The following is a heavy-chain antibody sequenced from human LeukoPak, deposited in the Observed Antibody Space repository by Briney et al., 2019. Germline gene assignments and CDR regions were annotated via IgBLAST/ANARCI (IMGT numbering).Heavy chain of an antibody. J-gene: IGHJ3*02. D-gene: IGHD5-18*01. CDR2: IYHSGNT. Sequence: ASETLSLTCTVSGGSINSYYWSWIRQPPGKGLEWIGYIYHSGNTNSNPSLKSRVTISMDTSKNQLSLKLSSVTAADTAVYYCAAPGSYGFTGAFDIWGQGTMVTVSS. V-gene: IGHV4-59*01. CDR1: GGSINSYY. CDR3: AAPGSYGFTGAFDI.